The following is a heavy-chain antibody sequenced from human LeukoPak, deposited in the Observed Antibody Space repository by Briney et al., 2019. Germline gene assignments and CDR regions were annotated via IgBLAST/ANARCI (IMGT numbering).Heavy chain of an antibody. CDR3: AKDNRDYYIDY. CDR2: IRFDGSNK. J-gene: IGHJ4*02. CDR1: GFTFSSYG. D-gene: IGHD3-10*01. Sequence: GGFLRLSCAASGFTFSSYGMHWVRQAPGKGLEWVAFIRFDGSNKYYADSVKGRFTISRDNSKNTLYLQMNSLRAEDTAVYYCAKDNRDYYIDYWGQGTLVTVSS. V-gene: IGHV3-30*02.